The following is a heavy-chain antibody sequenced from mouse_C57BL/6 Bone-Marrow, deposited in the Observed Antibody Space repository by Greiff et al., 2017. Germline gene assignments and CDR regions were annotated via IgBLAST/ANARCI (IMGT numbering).Heavy chain of an antibody. CDR2: ISDGGSYT. CDR3: ARDHDYDATWFAY. J-gene: IGHJ3*01. Sequence: EVHLVESGGGLVKPGGSLKLSCAASGFTFSSYAMSWVRQTPEKRLEWVATISDGGSYTYYPDNVKGRFTISRDNAKNNLYLQMSHLKSEDTAMYYCARDHDYDATWFAYWGQGTLVTVSA. D-gene: IGHD2-4*01. CDR1: GFTFSSYA. V-gene: IGHV5-4*01.